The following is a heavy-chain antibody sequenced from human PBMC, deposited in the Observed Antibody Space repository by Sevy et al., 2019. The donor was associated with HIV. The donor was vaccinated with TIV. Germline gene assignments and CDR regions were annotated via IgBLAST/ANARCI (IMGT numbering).Heavy chain of an antibody. CDR3: TGPFVSSTWYEYFHH. Sequence: GGSLRLSCTTFGFSFGDYTMGWVRQAPGKGLEWVGYISSVAHGGSIEYAASVRGRFTISRDDSRNIAYLQMNSLKTEDTAVYYCTGPFVSSTWYEYFHHWGQGTVVTVSS. D-gene: IGHD6-13*01. CDR2: ISSVAHGGSI. J-gene: IGHJ1*01. V-gene: IGHV3-49*04. CDR1: GFSFGDYT.